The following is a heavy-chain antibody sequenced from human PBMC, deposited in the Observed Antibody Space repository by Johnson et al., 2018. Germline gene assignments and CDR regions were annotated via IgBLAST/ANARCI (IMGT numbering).Heavy chain of an antibody. CDR2: IKQDGSEK. Sequence: VQLVESGGGLVQPGGSLRLSCAVSGFTFSNYWMSWVRQAPGKGLEWVANIKQDGSEKYYVDSVKGRFTISRDNAKNSLYLQMNSLRAEDTAGYYCASLKGMDVWGQGTTVTVSS. CDR3: ASLKGMDV. CDR1: GFTFSNYW. V-gene: IGHV3-7*01. J-gene: IGHJ6*02.